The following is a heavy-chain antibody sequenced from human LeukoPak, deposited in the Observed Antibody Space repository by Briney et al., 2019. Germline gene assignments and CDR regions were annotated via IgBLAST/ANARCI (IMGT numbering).Heavy chain of an antibody. Sequence: QPAGSLRLSCAASGFTFSSYAMHWVRQAPGKGKEYVSAISSNGGSTYYANSVKGRFTISRDNSKNTLYLQMGSLRAEDMAVYYCARDSPYWGAFDIWGQGTMVTVSS. CDR3: ARDSPYWGAFDI. D-gene: IGHD7-27*01. CDR2: ISSNGGST. CDR1: GFTFSSYA. J-gene: IGHJ3*02. V-gene: IGHV3-64*01.